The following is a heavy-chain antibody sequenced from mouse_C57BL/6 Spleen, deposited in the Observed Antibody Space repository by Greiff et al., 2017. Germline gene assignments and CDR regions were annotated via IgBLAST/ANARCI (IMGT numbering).Heavy chain of an antibody. D-gene: IGHD2-1*01. CDR3: ARQYYGNSGWYFDV. V-gene: IGHV5-12*01. CDR1: GFTFSDYY. J-gene: IGHJ1*03. Sequence: EVKVIESGGGLVQPGGSLKLSCAASGFTFSDYYMYWVRQTPEKRLEWVAYISNGGGSTYYPDTVKGRFTISRDNAKNTLYLQMSRLKSEDTAMYYCARQYYGNSGWYFDVWGTGTTVTVSS. CDR2: ISNGGGST.